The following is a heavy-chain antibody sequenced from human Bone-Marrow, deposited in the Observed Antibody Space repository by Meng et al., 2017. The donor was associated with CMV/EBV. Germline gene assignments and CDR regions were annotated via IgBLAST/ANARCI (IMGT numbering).Heavy chain of an antibody. CDR2: INPILGIA. Sequence: SVKVSCKASVYTFTGYYMHWVRQAPGQGLEWMGWINPILGIANYAQKFQGRVTITADKSTSTAYMELSSLRSEDTAVYYCARDPYSGSDYFDYWGQGTLVTFSS. J-gene: IGHJ4*02. D-gene: IGHD1-26*01. V-gene: IGHV1-69*10. CDR1: VYTFTGYY. CDR3: ARDPYSGSDYFDY.